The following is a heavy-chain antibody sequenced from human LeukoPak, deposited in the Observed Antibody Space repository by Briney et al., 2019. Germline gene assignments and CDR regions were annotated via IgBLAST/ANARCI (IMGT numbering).Heavy chain of an antibody. CDR2: VNSDGTRT. D-gene: IGHD3-10*01. CDR3: ARDGMTYGRHFDY. CDR1: GFTFTNYW. V-gene: IGHV3-74*01. Sequence: TGGSLRLSCAASGFTFTNYWMHWVRQVPGKGLVWVSDVNSDGTRTRYADFVQGRFTISRDNAKNTLSLQMNSLRDEDTAVYYCARDGMTYGRHFDYWGQGALVTVSS. J-gene: IGHJ4*02.